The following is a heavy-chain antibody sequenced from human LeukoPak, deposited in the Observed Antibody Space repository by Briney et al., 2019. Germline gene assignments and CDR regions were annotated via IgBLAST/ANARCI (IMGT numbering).Heavy chain of an antibody. CDR1: GFTFSNYA. D-gene: IGHD6-13*01. V-gene: IGHV3-23*01. CDR3: AKRPRIAAAGTNFDY. CDR2: ISGGGGYT. Sequence: GGSLRLSCAAAGFTFSNYAMSWVRQDPGKGLEWVSCISGGGGYTYYADSVKGRCTITRDNSNNILYLQMNSLKAGDTAVYYCAKRPRIAAAGTNFDYWGQGTLLIVSS. J-gene: IGHJ4*02.